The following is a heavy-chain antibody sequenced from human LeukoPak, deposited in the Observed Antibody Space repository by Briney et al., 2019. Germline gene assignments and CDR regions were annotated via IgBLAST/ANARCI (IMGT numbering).Heavy chain of an antibody. J-gene: IGHJ5*02. CDR1: GGSISSYY. Sequence: SETLSLTCTVSGGSISSYYWNWIRQPPGRGLDWIGYIYYSGSTNYNPSLKSRVTISVDTSKNQFSLKLSSVTAADTAVYYCARGESSGSNWFDPWGQGTLVTVSS. CDR3: ARGESSGSNWFDP. D-gene: IGHD3-22*01. CDR2: IYYSGST. V-gene: IGHV4-59*01.